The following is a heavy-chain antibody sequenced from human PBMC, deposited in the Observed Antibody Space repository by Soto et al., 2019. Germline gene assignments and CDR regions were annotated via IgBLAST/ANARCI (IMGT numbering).Heavy chain of an antibody. D-gene: IGHD2-15*01. CDR3: ARDLRGAARSHYYYYYGLDV. J-gene: IGHJ6*02. CDR2: IIPIFGTA. Sequence: SVKVSCKASGGTFSSYAISWVRQAPGQGLEWMGGIIPIFGTANYAQKFQGRVTITADTSTSTAYMELSSLRSEDTAVYYCARDLRGAARSHYYYYYGLDVWGQGTTVTVSS. V-gene: IGHV1-69*06. CDR1: GGTFSSYA.